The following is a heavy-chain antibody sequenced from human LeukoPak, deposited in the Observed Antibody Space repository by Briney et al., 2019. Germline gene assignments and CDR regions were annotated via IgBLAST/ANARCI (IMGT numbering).Heavy chain of an antibody. V-gene: IGHV1-18*01. D-gene: IGHD4-17*01. CDR3: ARDQYKRATVTLSTYWYFDL. CDR1: GYTITSYG. Sequence: GSVKVSCKASGYTITSYGLSWVRQAPGQGLEWMGWITTYNGNTNYAQKLQGRVTMTTDTSTSTAYMELRSLRSGDTAVYYCARDQYKRATVTLSTYWYFDLWGRGTLVTVSS. CDR2: ITTYNGNT. J-gene: IGHJ2*01.